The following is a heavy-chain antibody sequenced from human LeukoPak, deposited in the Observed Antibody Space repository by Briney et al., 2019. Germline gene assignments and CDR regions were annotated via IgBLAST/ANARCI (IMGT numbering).Heavy chain of an antibody. CDR1: GGSISSYY. V-gene: IGHV4-59*01. CDR3: ARDRGGYSSGWYSFDY. CDR2: IYYSGST. Sequence: SETLSLTCTVSGGSISSYYWSWIRQPPGKGLEWIGYIYYSGSTNYNPSLKSRVTISVDTSKNQFSLKLSSVTAADTAVYYCARDRGGYSSGWYSFDYWGQGTLVTVSS. D-gene: IGHD6-19*01. J-gene: IGHJ4*02.